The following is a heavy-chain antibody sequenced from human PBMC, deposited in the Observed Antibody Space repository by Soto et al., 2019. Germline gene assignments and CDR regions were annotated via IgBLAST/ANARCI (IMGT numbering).Heavy chain of an antibody. CDR1: GCTFSSYA. CDR2: ISGSGGST. D-gene: IGHD3-3*01. CDR3: AKIGPHAYDFWSGYYYDDAFDI. J-gene: IGHJ3*02. Sequence: PGGSLRLSCASSGCTFSSYAMSWVRQAPGKGLEWVSAISGSGGSTYYADSVKGRFTISRDNSKNTLYLQMNSLRAEDTAVYYCAKIGPHAYDFWSGYYYDDAFDIWGQGTMVTVSS. V-gene: IGHV3-23*01.